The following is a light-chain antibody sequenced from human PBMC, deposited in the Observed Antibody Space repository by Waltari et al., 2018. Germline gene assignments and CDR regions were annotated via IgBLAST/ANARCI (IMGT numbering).Light chain of an antibody. CDR1: QSVTGSY. CDR2: GAS. Sequence: EIVLTQSPGTLSLSPGKRATLSCRTSQSVTGSYLAWYQQKPGQAPRLLIYGASSRATGIPDRFSGSGSGTDFTLTISSLQSEDFAVYYCQQYNNWPLTFGGGTKVEIK. J-gene: IGKJ4*01. CDR3: QQYNNWPLT. V-gene: IGKV3-20*01.